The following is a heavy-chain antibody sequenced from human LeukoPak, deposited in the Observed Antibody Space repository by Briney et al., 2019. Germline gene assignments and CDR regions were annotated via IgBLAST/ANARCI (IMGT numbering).Heavy chain of an antibody. Sequence: GESLKISCKGSGYSFTRYWIGWVRQMPGKGLEWMGIIYPGDSDTRYSPSFQGQVTISADKSISTAYLQWSSLKASDTAMYYCARQKGGDSSGYYQDYWGRGTLVTVSS. V-gene: IGHV5-51*01. CDR3: ARQKGGDSSGYYQDY. D-gene: IGHD3-22*01. J-gene: IGHJ4*02. CDR2: IYPGDSDT. CDR1: GYSFTRYW.